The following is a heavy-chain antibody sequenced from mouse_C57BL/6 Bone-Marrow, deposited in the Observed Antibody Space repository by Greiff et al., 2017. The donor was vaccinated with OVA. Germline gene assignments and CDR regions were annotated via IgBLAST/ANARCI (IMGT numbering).Heavy chain of an antibody. Sequence: VMLVESGPGLVAPSQSLSITCTVSGFSLTSYAISWVRQPPGKGLEWLGIIWTGGGTNYYSALKSSLSISKDNSKSNVFLKMNSLLTDDTARYYCARNFRYYSAWFAYWVQGTLVTVSA. V-gene: IGHV2-9-1*01. J-gene: IGHJ3*01. CDR2: IWTGGGT. CDR1: GFSLTSYA. CDR3: ARNFRYYSAWFAY. D-gene: IGHD1-1*01.